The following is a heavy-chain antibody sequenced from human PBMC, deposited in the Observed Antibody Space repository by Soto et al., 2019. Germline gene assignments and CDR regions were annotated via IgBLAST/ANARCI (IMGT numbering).Heavy chain of an antibody. V-gene: IGHV3-30-3*01. CDR1: GFTFSSYA. CDR2: ISYDGSNK. J-gene: IGHJ6*02. Sequence: QVQLVESGGGVVQPGRSLRLSCAASGFTFSSYAMHWVRQAPGKGLEWVAVISYDGSNKYYADSVKGRFTISRDNSKNTLYLQMNSLRAEDTAVYYCVRVGKGLAVVAATEGGMDVWGQGTTVTVSS. CDR3: VRVGKGLAVVAATEGGMDV. D-gene: IGHD2-15*01.